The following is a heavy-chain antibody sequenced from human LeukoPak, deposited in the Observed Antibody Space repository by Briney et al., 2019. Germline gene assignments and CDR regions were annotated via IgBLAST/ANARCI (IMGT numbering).Heavy chain of an antibody. V-gene: IGHV3-30-3*01. CDR2: ISYDGSNK. CDR3: ARVVLPPVTFDY. J-gene: IGHJ4*02. D-gene: IGHD2-21*02. CDR1: GFTFSSYA. Sequence: PGGSLRLSCAASGFTFSSYAMHWVRQAPGKGLEWVAVISYDGSNKYYADSVKGRFTISRDNSKNTLYLQMNSLRAEDTAVYYCARVVLPPVTFDYWGQGTLVTVSS.